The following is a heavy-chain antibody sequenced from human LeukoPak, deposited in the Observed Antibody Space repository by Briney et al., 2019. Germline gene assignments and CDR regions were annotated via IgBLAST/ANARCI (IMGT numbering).Heavy chain of an antibody. CDR1: GFTFNAYY. V-gene: IGHV3-11*01. D-gene: IGHD2-2*01. CDR2: ISSSGRII. CDR3: ARDLYCSSTSCYRTTDAFDI. J-gene: IGHJ3*02. Sequence: GGSLRLSCTASGFTFNAYYMNWIRQAPGKGLEWVSFISSSGRIIYYADSVKGRFTISRDNAKNSLYLQMNSLRAEDTAVYYCARDLYCSSTSCYRTTDAFDIWGQGTMVTVSS.